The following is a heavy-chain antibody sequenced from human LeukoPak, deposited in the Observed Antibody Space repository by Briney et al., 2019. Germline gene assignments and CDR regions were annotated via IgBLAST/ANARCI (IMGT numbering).Heavy chain of an antibody. Sequence: GGSLRRSCAASGFTFSNAWMSWLRQAPGKGLEWVGRIKSKTDGGTTDYAAPVKGRFTISRDDSKNTLYLQMNSLKTEDTAVYYCTTDRTVGYYGSGSLRLFDYWGQGTLVTVSS. CDR2: IKSKTDGGTT. V-gene: IGHV3-15*01. J-gene: IGHJ4*02. CDR1: GFTFSNAW. D-gene: IGHD3-10*01. CDR3: TTDRTVGYYGSGSLRLFDY.